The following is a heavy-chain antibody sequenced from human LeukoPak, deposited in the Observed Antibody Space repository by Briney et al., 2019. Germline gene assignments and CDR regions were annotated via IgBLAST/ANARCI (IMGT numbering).Heavy chain of an antibody. V-gene: IGHV3-48*03. J-gene: IGHJ4*02. CDR2: ISPSGSTI. CDR3: ARGWGE. D-gene: IGHD3-10*01. CDR1: GFTFSNYE. Sequence: PGGSLRLSCAASGFTFSNYEMNWIRQPPGKGLEWVSYISPSGSTIHYADSVKGRFTISRDNARNSLYLQMNSLRAEGTAVYYCARGWGEGGQGTLVTVSS.